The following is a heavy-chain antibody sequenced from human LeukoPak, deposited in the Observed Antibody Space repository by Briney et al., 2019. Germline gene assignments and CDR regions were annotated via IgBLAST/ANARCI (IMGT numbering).Heavy chain of an antibody. V-gene: IGHV3-21*01. J-gene: IGHJ4*02. CDR1: GFTFSSYN. D-gene: IGHD1-26*01. CDR3: ARAPVGATLFDY. CDR2: ISSSSSNT. Sequence: PGGSLRLSCAASGFTFSSYNMIWFRQAPGKGPEWVSAISSSSSNTYYSDSVKGRFTISRDNAKNSLYLQMNSLRAEDTAVYYCARAPVGATLFDYWGQGTLVTVSS.